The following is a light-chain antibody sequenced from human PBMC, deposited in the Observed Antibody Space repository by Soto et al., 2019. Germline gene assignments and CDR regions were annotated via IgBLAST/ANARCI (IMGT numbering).Light chain of an antibody. CDR2: AAS. V-gene: IGKV1-5*01. CDR1: QNINNW. J-gene: IGKJ1*01. Sequence: DIQMTQSPSTLSASVGDRVTITCRASQNINNWLAWYQQKPGQAPKLLIYAASSLESGVPSRFSGSRSGTEFPLTISSLQPDDCATYYCQHYESNPWTFGQGTKVELK. CDR3: QHYESNPWT.